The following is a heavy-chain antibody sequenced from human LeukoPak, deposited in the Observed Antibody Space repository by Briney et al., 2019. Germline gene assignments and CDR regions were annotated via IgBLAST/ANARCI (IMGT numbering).Heavy chain of an antibody. CDR2: ISSSGSTI. J-gene: IGHJ5*02. CDR1: GFIFSSSG. Sequence: GGSLRLSCAASGFIFSSSGMSWVRQAPGKGLEWVSYISSSGSTIYYADSVKGRFTISRDNSKNTLYLQMNSLRAEDTAVYYCARDRGAENWFDPWGQGTLVTVSS. CDR3: ARDRGAENWFDP. V-gene: IGHV3-48*01. D-gene: IGHD1-26*01.